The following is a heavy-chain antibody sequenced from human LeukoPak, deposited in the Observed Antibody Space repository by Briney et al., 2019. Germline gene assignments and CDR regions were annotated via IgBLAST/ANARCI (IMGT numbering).Heavy chain of an antibody. D-gene: IGHD3-22*01. J-gene: IGHJ4*02. CDR2: INPNSGGT. V-gene: IGHV1-2*04. Sequence: ASVKVSCKASGGTFSSYAISWVRQAPGQGLEWMGWINPNSGGTNYAQKFQGWVTMTRDTSISTAYMELGRLRSDDTAVYYCARSFREYYDSSGYYHSLWFDYWGQGTLVTVSS. CDR3: ARSFREYYDSSGYYHSLWFDY. CDR1: GGTFSSYA.